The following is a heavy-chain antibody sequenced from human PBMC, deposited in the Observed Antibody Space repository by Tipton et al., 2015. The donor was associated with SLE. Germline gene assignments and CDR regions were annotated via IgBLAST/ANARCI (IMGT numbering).Heavy chain of an antibody. J-gene: IGHJ2*01. CDR3: ARAAPGVWYFDL. V-gene: IGHV4-39*07. CDR1: GGSISSSSYY. D-gene: IGHD2-8*01. Sequence: LTCTVSGGSISSSSYYWGWIRQPPGKGLEWIGSIYYSGSTYYNPSLKSRVTTSVDTSKNQFSLKLSSVAAADTAVYYCARAAPGVWYFDLWGRGTLVTVSS. CDR2: IYYSGST.